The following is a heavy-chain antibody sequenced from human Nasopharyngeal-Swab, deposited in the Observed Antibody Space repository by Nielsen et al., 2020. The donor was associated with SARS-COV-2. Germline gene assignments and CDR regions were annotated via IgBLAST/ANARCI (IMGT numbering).Heavy chain of an antibody. D-gene: IGHD5-18*01. J-gene: IGHJ4*02. V-gene: IGHV3-23*01. CDR2: VDYDGVRT. CDR3: ATWMTAHFDY. Sequence: GGSLRLSCTGSGYTFSNYAISWVRQAPGQGLEWVSTVDYDGVRTHYADSVEGRFIISRDNSGNTAYLQIKSLRVEDAAVYYCATWMTAHFDYWGQGTLVTVSS. CDR1: GYTFSNYA.